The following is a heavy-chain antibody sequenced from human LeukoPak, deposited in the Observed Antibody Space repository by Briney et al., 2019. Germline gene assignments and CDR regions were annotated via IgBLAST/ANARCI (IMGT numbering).Heavy chain of an antibody. V-gene: IGHV1-46*01. CDR2: INPSGGST. CDR1: GYTFTSYY. Sequence: ASVKVSCKASGYTFTSYYVHWVRQPPGQGLEWMGIINPSGGSTSYAQKFQGRVTMTRDTSTSTVYMELSSLRSEDTAVYYCARDAGKNWFDPWGQGTLVTVSS. J-gene: IGHJ5*02. CDR3: ARDAGKNWFDP.